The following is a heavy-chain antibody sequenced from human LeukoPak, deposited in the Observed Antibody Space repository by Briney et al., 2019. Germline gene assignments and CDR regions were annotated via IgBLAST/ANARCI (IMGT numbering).Heavy chain of an antibody. CDR1: GFTFSSYE. CDR3: ARDEGDNWNDYGYYMDV. CDR2: ISSSGSTI. Sequence: PGGSLRLSCAASGFTFSSYEMNWARQAPGKGLEWVSYISSSGSTIYYADSVKGRFTISRDNAKNSLYLQMNSLRAEDTAVYYCARDEGDNWNDYGYYMDVWGKGTTVTVSS. J-gene: IGHJ6*03. D-gene: IGHD1-20*01. V-gene: IGHV3-48*03.